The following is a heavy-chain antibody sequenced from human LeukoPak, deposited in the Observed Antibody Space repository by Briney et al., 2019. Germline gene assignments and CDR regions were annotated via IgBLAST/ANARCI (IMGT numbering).Heavy chain of an antibody. Sequence: ASVKVSCKASGYTFTDYYMHWVQQAPGKGLEWMGRVDPEDGETIYAEKFQGRVTITADTSTDTAYMELSSLRSEDTAVYYCATVESWFDPWGQGTLVTVSS. J-gene: IGHJ5*02. D-gene: IGHD3-3*01. CDR1: GYTFTDYY. CDR3: ATVESWFDP. CDR2: VDPEDGET. V-gene: IGHV1-69-2*01.